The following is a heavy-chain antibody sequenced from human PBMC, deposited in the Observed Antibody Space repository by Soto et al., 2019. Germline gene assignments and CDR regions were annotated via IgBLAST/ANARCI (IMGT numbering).Heavy chain of an antibody. CDR1: GFTFSSYA. Sequence: PGGSVRLSCAASGFTFSSYALSWVRQAPGKGLEWVSGFSATDGGSQYADSVRGRFTISRDNFKNTIFLEVNRLTAEDTAMYYCARSRLAAAGTGAFEIWGQGTMVTVSS. CDR2: FSATDGGS. CDR3: ARSRLAAAGTGAFEI. J-gene: IGHJ3*02. V-gene: IGHV3-23*01. D-gene: IGHD6-13*01.